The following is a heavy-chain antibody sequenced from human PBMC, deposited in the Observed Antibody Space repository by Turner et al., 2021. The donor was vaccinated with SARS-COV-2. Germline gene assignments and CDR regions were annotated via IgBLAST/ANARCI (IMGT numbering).Heavy chain of an antibody. V-gene: IGHV3-7*01. CDR3: ARDIVVFTHAFDI. CDR1: GFTLSNYW. CDR2: IKQDGSEK. Sequence: EVQLVESGGGLVQPGGSLRLSCAGSGFTLSNYWMSGVRQAPGKGLEWVASIKQDGSEKYYVDSVKGRFTISRDNAKNSLYLQMNSLRAEDTAVYYCARDIVVFTHAFDIWGQGTMVTVSS. J-gene: IGHJ3*02. D-gene: IGHD3-22*01.